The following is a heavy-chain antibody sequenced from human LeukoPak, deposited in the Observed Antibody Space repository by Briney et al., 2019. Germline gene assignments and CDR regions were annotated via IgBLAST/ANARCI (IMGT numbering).Heavy chain of an antibody. V-gene: IGHV4-59*01. D-gene: IGHD4-17*01. CDR2: IYYSGST. Sequence: PSETLSLTCTVSGGSISSYYWSWIRQPPGKGLEWIGYIYYSGSTNYNPSLKSRVTISVDTSKNQFSLKLSSVTAADTAVYYCARATATVTTALYYYYYMDVWGKGTTVTVSS. CDR3: ARATATVTTALYYYYYMDV. J-gene: IGHJ6*03. CDR1: GGSISSYY.